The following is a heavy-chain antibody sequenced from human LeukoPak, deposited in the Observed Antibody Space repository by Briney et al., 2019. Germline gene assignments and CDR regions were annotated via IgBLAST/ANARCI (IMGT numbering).Heavy chain of an antibody. J-gene: IGHJ4*02. Sequence: GGSLRLSCAASGFTFRTYALHWVRQAPGKGLEYVSAISTNGDSTYYADSVKGRFTISRDNSKNTLYLQMNSLRAEDTAVYYCAKDRDQTRRYYFDYWGQGTLVTVSS. CDR2: ISTNGDST. V-gene: IGHV3-64*02. CDR3: AKDRDQTRRYYFDY. CDR1: GFTFRTYA.